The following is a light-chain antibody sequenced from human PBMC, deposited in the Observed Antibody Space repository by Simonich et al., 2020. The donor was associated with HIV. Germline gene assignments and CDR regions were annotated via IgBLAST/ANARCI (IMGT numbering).Light chain of an antibody. CDR1: SRDFGTYNL. CDR2: EGS. Sequence: QSALTQPASVSGSPGQSITISCTGTSRDFGTYNLVSWYQQHPGKAPQLIIYEGSKRPSGVSHRLSGSKSGNTASLTISGLQAEDEADYYCSSYTSSSTLVFGGGTKLTVL. CDR3: SSYTSSSTLV. J-gene: IGLJ2*01. V-gene: IGLV2-14*02.